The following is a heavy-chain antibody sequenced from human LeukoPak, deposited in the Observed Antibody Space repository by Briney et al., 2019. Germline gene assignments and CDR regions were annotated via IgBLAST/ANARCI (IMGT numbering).Heavy chain of an antibody. CDR2: IHTNGNT. CDR3: VGDPSQHNYYALDV. V-gene: IGHV4-4*07. CDR1: GGSISGVY. J-gene: IGHJ6*04. Sequence: SETLSLTCIVSGGSISGVYWGWIRQPAGKGLEYIGRIHTNGNTNYNPSLQSRVSMSLDTSKNQFSLKLRSVTAADTAVYYCVGDPSQHNYYALDVWGAGTTVTVSS.